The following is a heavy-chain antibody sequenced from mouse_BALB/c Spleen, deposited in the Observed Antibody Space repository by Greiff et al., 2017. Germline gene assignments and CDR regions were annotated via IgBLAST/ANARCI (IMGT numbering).Heavy chain of an antibody. D-gene: IGHD2-1*01. J-gene: IGHJ2*01. V-gene: IGHV5-17*02. CDR3: ERSGNSYLDD. CDR2: ISSGSSTI. Sequence: EVMLVASGGGLVQPGGSRKLSCAASGFTFSSFGMHWVRQAPAKGLEWVAYISSGSSTIYYAHTVKGRFTIPRDNPKNTLFLQMTSLRSEDTAMYYCERSGNSYLDDWGEGTTLTVSS. CDR1: GFTFSSFG.